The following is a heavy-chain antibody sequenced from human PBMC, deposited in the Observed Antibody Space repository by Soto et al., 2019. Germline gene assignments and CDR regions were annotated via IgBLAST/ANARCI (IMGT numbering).Heavy chain of an antibody. D-gene: IGHD3-10*01. CDR2: IYPGDSDT. J-gene: IGHJ6*02. Sequence: HGESLKISCKGSGYSFTSYWIGWVRQMPGKGLEWMGIIYPGDSDTRYSPSFQGQVTISADKSISTAYLQWSSLKASDTAMYYCAITYGSGSYGSGSYYYGMDVWGQGTTVTVSS. CDR1: GYSFTSYW. CDR3: AITYGSGSYGSGSYYYGMDV. V-gene: IGHV5-51*01.